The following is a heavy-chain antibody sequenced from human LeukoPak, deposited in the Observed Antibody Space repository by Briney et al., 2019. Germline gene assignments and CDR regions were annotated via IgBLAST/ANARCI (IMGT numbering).Heavy chain of an antibody. V-gene: IGHV3-21*01. CDR2: ISSSSSYI. Sequence: GGSLRLSCAASGFTFSSYSMNRVRQAPGKGLEWVSSISSSSSYIYYAGSVKGRFTISRDNAKNSLYLQMSSLRAEDTAVYYCARDRYQLVSIFDYWGQGTLVTVSS. CDR3: ARDRYQLVSIFDY. CDR1: GFTFSSYS. D-gene: IGHD2-2*01. J-gene: IGHJ4*02.